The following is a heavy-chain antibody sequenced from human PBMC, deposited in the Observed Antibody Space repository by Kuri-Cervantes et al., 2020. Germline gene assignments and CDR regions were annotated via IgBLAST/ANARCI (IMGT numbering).Heavy chain of an antibody. Sequence: SETLSLTCTVSGGSITSDYWNWIRQPPGKGLEWIGQFYYSGKTKYNPSLKSRVTISVDTSKNQFSLKLSSVTAADTAVYYCARGSSPGIAVAGPEGGYYFDYWGQGTLVTVSS. CDR2: FYYSGKT. CDR3: ARGSSPGIAVAGPEGGYYFDY. V-gene: IGHV4-59*12. D-gene: IGHD6-19*01. J-gene: IGHJ4*02. CDR1: GGSITSDY.